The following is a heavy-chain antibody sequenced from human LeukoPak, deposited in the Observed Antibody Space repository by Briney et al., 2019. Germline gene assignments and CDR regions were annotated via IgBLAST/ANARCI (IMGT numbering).Heavy chain of an antibody. D-gene: IGHD3-10*01. Sequence: GGPLRLSCAASGFTLSSYAMSGLREAPGKGLEWVSAISGSGGSTYYADSVKGRFTISRDNSKNTLYLQMNRLRDENTAVYYCAPTYYYGSGSYRFGYWGQGTLVTVSS. CDR2: ISGSGGST. J-gene: IGHJ4*02. V-gene: IGHV3-23*01. CDR3: APTYYYGSGSYRFGY. CDR1: GFTLSSYA.